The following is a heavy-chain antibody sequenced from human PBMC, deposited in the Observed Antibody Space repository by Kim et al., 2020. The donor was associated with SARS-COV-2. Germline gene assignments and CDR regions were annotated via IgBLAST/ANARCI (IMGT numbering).Heavy chain of an antibody. D-gene: IGHD3-22*01. CDR3: ALYYYDSSGYYSEDY. V-gene: IGHV4-39*01. J-gene: IGHJ4*02. Sequence: PSLKSRVTISVDTSKNQLSLRLGSVTAADTAVYYCALYYYDSSGYYSEDYWGQGTLVTVSS.